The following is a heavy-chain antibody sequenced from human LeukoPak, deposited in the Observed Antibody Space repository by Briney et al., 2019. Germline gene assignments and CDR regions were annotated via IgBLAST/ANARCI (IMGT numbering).Heavy chain of an antibody. Sequence: PGGSLRLSCAASGFTFSSYWMSWVRQAPGKGLEWVANIKQDGSEKYYVDSVKGRFTISRDNAKNSLYLQMNSLRAEDTAVYYCARDPTYGGKAGAFDYWGQGPLVTVSS. CDR3: ARDPTYGGKAGAFDY. CDR2: IKQDGSEK. V-gene: IGHV3-7*01. J-gene: IGHJ4*02. D-gene: IGHD4-23*01. CDR1: GFTFSSYW.